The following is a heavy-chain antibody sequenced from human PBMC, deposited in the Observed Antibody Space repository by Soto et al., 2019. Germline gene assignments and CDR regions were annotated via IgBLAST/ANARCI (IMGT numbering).Heavy chain of an antibody. J-gene: IGHJ3*02. D-gene: IGHD2-15*01. CDR2: ISWNSGSI. CDR1: GFTFDDYA. V-gene: IGHV3-9*01. Sequence: LRLSCAASGFTFDDYAMHWVRQAPGKGLEWVSGISWNSGSIGYADSVKGRFTISRDNAKNSLYLQMNSLGAEDTALYYCAKAFLVAANGPHDAFDIWGQGTMVTVSS. CDR3: AKAFLVAANGPHDAFDI.